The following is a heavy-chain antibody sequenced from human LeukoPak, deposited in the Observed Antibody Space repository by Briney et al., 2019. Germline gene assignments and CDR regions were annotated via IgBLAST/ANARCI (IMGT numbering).Heavy chain of an antibody. V-gene: IGHV3-53*01. J-gene: IGHJ4*02. CDR3: AKVKGWYGEGYFDY. CDR1: GFAVSSNY. D-gene: IGHD3-10*01. Sequence: GGSLRLSCAASGFAVSSNYMNWVRQAPGKGLGWVSVIFSDGRTYYADSVKGRFTISRDISKNTLFLQMTSLRAEDTAVYYCAKVKGWYGEGYFDYWGQGTLVTVSS. CDR2: IFSDGRT.